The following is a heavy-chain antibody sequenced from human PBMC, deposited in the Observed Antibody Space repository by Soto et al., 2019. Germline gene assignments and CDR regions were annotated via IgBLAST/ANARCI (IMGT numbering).Heavy chain of an antibody. CDR1: GYSFRSGYY. CDR3: AGAGFCTNGVGYNWFDP. Sequence: PSETLSLTCAVSGYSFRSGYYWGWFRQPPGKRLEWIGSIYHSGSTYYNPPLKSRVTISVDTSKKQFSLKLSYVTTAAKAAYYFAGAGFCTNGVGYNWFDPWGQGTLVTVSS. J-gene: IGHJ5*02. D-gene: IGHD2-8*01. V-gene: IGHV4-38-2*01. CDR2: IYHSGST.